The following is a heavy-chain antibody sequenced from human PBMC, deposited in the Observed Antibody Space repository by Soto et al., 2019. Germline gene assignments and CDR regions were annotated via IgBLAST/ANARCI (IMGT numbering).Heavy chain of an antibody. J-gene: IGHJ6*02. V-gene: IGHV1-2*04. Sequence: ASVKISCRASGYTFTGYYMHWVRQAPGQGLEWMGWINPNSGGTNYAQKFQGWVTMTRDTSISTAYMELSRLRSDDTAVYYCARESGIAVAGSDSYYYYGMDVWGQGTTVTVYS. D-gene: IGHD6-19*01. CDR3: ARESGIAVAGSDSYYYYGMDV. CDR1: GYTFTGYY. CDR2: INPNSGGT.